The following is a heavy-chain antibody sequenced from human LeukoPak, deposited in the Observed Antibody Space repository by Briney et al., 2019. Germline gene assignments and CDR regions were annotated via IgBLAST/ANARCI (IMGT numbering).Heavy chain of an antibody. CDR2: ISGSGGNT. J-gene: IGHJ6*03. V-gene: IGHV3-23*01. D-gene: IGHD2-21*01. Sequence: RGCPRLSCAASVLSFISYAMSWVRQGPGEGLERVSGISGSGGNTYYADSVKGRFTISRDNSNNTLYLQMNSLRAEDTAVYYCAKVPLTWLVRDYYYMDVWGKGTTVTVSS. CDR3: AKVPLTWLVRDYYYMDV. CDR1: VLSFISYA.